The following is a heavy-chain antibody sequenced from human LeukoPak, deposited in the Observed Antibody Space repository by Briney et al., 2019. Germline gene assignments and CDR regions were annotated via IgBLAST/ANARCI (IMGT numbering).Heavy chain of an antibody. CDR3: ARASAYYDRSFDI. V-gene: IGHV1-2*02. CDR2: INPNSGGT. D-gene: IGHD3-3*01. J-gene: IGHJ3*02. CDR1: GYTFTGYY. Sequence: ASVKVSCKASGYTFTGYYMHWVRQAPGQGLVWMGWINPNSGGTNYAQKFQGRVTMTRDTSISTAYMELSRLRSDDTAVYYCARASAYYDRSFDIWGQGTMVTVSS.